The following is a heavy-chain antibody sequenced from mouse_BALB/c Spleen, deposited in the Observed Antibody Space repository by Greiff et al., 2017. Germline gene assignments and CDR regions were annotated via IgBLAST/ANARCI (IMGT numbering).Heavy chain of an antibody. J-gene: IGHJ2*01. V-gene: IGHV2-9*02. Sequence: QVHVKQSGPGLVAPSQSLSITCTVSGFSLTSYGVHWVRQPPGKGLEWLGVIWAGGSTNYNSALMSRLSISKDNSKSQVFLKMNSLQTDDTAMYYCARDKVYYRSSENYFDYWGQGTTLTVSS. CDR3: ARDKVYYRSSENYFDY. CDR2: IWAGGST. CDR1: GFSLTSYG. D-gene: IGHD2-14*01.